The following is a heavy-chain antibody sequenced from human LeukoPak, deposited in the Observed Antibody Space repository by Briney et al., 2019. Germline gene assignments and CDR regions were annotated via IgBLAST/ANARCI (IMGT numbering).Heavy chain of an antibody. CDR1: GFTFSSYS. J-gene: IGHJ3*02. Sequence: GGSLRLSCAASGFTFSSYSMNWVRQAPGKGLEWVSSISSSSSYIYYADSVKGRFTISRDHAKNSLYLQMNSLRAEDTAVYYCARAALDAFDIWGQGTMVTVSS. CDR3: ARAALDAFDI. CDR2: ISSSSSYI. V-gene: IGHV3-21*01.